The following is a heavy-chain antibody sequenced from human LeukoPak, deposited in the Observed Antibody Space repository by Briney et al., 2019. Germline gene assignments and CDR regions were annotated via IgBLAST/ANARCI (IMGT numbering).Heavy chain of an antibody. CDR1: GGSFSGYY. J-gene: IGHJ5*02. CDR3: ATTRLPYNDYVWGSYRSYNWFDP. D-gene: IGHD3-16*02. CDR2: INHSGST. Sequence: SETLSLTCAVYGGSFSGYYWSWIRQPPGKGLEWIGEINHSGSTNYNPSLKSRVTIPVDTSKNQFSLKLSSVTAADTAVYYCATTRLPYNDYVWGSYRSYNWFDPWGQGTLVTVSS. V-gene: IGHV4-34*01.